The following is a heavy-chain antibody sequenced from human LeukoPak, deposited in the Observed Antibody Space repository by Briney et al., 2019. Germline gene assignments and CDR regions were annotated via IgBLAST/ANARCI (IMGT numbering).Heavy chain of an antibody. CDR3: ARDLMSISGSPRANFDY. V-gene: IGHV4-39*07. D-gene: IGHD1-26*01. J-gene: IGHJ4*02. CDR1: GGSISSSSYY. Sequence: SETLSLTCTVSGGSISSSSYYWGWIRQPPGKGLEWIGSIYYSGSTYYNPSLKSRVTISVDTSKNQFSLKLSSVTAADTAVYYCARDLMSISGSPRANFDYWGQGTLVTVSS. CDR2: IYYSGST.